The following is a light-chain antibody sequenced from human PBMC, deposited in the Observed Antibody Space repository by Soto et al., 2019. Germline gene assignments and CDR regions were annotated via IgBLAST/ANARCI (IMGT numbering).Light chain of an antibody. CDR1: QTVTSNY. V-gene: IGKV3-20*01. Sequence: EIVLTQSPGTLSLSPGERATLSCRASQTVTSNYLAWYQRKPGQAPRLLIYGASSRATDIPDRFSGSGSGTDITLTITRPEPEDFAVYFCQQYAGSPSTFGQGTKVEIK. CDR3: QQYAGSPST. CDR2: GAS. J-gene: IGKJ1*01.